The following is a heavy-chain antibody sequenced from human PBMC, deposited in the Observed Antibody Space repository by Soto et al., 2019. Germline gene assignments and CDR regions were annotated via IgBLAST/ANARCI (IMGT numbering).Heavy chain of an antibody. J-gene: IGHJ6*02. D-gene: IGHD6-6*01. Sequence: PGGSLRLSCAASGFTFSSYVMHWVRQAPGKGLEWVAVISYDGSNKYYADSVKGRFTISRDNSKNTLYLQMNSLRAEDTAVYYCARRSSHRVGSHYYYYYGMDVWGQGTTVTVSS. CDR1: GFTFSSYV. CDR3: ARRSSHRVGSHYYYYYGMDV. V-gene: IGHV3-30*03. CDR2: ISYDGSNK.